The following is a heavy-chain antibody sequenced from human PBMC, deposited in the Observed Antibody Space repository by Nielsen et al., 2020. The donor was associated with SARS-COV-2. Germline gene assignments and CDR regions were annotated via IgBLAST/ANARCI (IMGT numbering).Heavy chain of an antibody. CDR2: ISAHNGNT. CDR1: GYTFTNYG. CDR3: ARGTGEDY. J-gene: IGHJ4*02. V-gene: IGHV1-18*01. Sequence: ASVKVSCKASGYTFTNYGISWVRQAPGQGLEWMGWISAHNGNTKYVQKLQGRVTMTTDTSTSTAHMELRSLRSDDPAVYYCARGTGEDYWGQGTLVTVSS. D-gene: IGHD3/OR15-3a*01.